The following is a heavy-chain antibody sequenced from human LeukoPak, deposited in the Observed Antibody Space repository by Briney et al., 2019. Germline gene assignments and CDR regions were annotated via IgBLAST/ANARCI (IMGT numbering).Heavy chain of an antibody. Sequence: ASVKVSCKASGYTFTSYGISWVRQAPGQGLEWMGWISAYNGNTNYAQKLQGRVTMTTDTSTSTAYMELRSLRSDDTAVYYCATETWNYYGSGSVDYWGQGTLVTVSS. J-gene: IGHJ4*02. CDR2: ISAYNGNT. CDR3: ATETWNYYGSGSVDY. CDR1: GYTFTSYG. V-gene: IGHV1-18*01. D-gene: IGHD3-10*01.